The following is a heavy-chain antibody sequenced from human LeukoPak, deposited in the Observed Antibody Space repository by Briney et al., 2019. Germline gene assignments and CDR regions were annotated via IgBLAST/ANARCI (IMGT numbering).Heavy chain of an antibody. CDR3: ARAYDYVWGSYRQSFDY. V-gene: IGHV3-21*01. J-gene: IGHJ4*02. CDR2: ISSSSSYI. D-gene: IGHD3-16*02. CDR1: GFTFSSYS. Sequence: GGSLRLSCAASGFTFSSYSMNWVRQAPGKGLEWVSSISSSSSYIYYADSVKGRFTISRGNAKNSLYLQMNSLRAEDTAVYYCARAYDYVWGSYRQSFDYWGQGTLVTVSS.